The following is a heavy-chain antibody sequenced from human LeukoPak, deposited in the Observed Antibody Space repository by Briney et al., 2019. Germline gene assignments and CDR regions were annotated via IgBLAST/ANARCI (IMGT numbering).Heavy chain of an antibody. J-gene: IGHJ6*03. D-gene: IGHD6-6*01. Sequence: ASVKVSCKTSGYSFTDYYIHWVREAPGQGLKWMGWINTKSGRTSSARKFQGRVTMTRDTSISTAYMELSRLRSDDTAVYYCARDLSRSSFVGLYYYMDVWGKGTTVTVSS. CDR1: GYSFTDYY. CDR3: ARDLSRSSFVGLYYYMDV. CDR2: INTKSGRT. V-gene: IGHV1-2*02.